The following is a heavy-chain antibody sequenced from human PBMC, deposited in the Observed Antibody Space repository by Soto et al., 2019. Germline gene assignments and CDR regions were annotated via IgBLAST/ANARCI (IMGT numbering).Heavy chain of an antibody. J-gene: IGHJ4*02. D-gene: IGHD2-15*01. Sequence: QVQLVESGGGVVQPGGSLRLSCATSGFSLSSYAMHWVRQAPGKGLEWVALMSYDETKKYYADSVKGRFTISRDTSKNTLFLQMNKLRVEDTAVYYCATDRRDRDVMHILVVDFWGQGALVTVAS. CDR1: GFSLSSYA. V-gene: IGHV3-30*03. CDR3: ATDRRDRDVMHILVVDF. CDR2: MSYDETKK.